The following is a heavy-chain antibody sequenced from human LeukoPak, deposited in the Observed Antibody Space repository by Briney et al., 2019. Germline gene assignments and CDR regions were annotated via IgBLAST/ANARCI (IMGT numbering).Heavy chain of an antibody. J-gene: IGHJ6*03. CDR1: GFTFSSYS. D-gene: IGHD6-6*01. CDR3: ARVASEYLDYYYMDV. V-gene: IGHV3-21*01. CDR2: ISSSSSYI. Sequence: GGSLRLSCAASGFTFSSYSMNWVRQAPGKGLEWVSSISSSSSYIYYADSVKGRFTISRDNAKNSLYLQMNSLRAEDTAVYYCARVASEYLDYYYMDVWGKGTTVTVSS.